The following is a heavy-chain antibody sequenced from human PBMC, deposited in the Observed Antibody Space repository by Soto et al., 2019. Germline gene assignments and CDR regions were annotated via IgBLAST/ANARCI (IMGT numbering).Heavy chain of an antibody. Sequence: SETLSLTCTVSGGSISSGDYYWSWIRQPPGKGLEWIGYIYYSGSTYYNPSLKSRVTISVDTSKNQFSLKLSSVTAADTAVYYCARTNLLRFLPNCFDYWGQGTLVTVSS. CDR1: GGSISSGDYY. CDR2: IYYSGST. CDR3: ARTNLLRFLPNCFDY. D-gene: IGHD1-26*01. J-gene: IGHJ4*02. V-gene: IGHV4-30-4*01.